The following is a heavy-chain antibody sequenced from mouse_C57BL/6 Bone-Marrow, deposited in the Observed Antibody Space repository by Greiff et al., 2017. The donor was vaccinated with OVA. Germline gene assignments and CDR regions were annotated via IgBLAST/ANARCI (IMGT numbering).Heavy chain of an antibody. CDR3: TALTGSWFAY. CDR2: IRLKSDNYAT. J-gene: IGHJ3*01. V-gene: IGHV6-3*01. CDR1: GFTFSNYW. D-gene: IGHD4-1*01. Sequence: DVKLVESGGGLVQPGGSMKLSCVASGFTFSNYWMNWVRQSPEKGLEWVAQIRLKSDNYATHYAESVKGRFTISRDDSKSSVYLQMNNLRAEDTGIYYCTALTGSWFAYWGQGTLVTVSA.